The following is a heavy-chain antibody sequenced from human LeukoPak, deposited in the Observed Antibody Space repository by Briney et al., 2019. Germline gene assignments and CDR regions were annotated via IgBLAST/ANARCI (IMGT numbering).Heavy chain of an antibody. J-gene: IGHJ5*02. CDR2: INPSGGST. Sequence: ASVKVSCKASGYTFTSYYMHWVRQAPGQGLEWMGIINPSGGSTSYAQKFQGRVTMTRDTSTSTVYMELSRLRSDDTAVYYCARDCHLTMVRGVLDPWGQGTLVTVSS. V-gene: IGHV1-46*01. D-gene: IGHD3-10*01. CDR1: GYTFTSYY. CDR3: ARDCHLTMVRGVLDP.